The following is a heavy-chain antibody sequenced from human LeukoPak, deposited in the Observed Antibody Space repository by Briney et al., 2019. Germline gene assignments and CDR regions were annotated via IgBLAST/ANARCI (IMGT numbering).Heavy chain of an antibody. Sequence: ASVKVSCKASGYTFTCYYMHWVRQAPGQGLEWMGWINPNSGGTNYAQKFQGRVTMTRDTSISTAYMELSRLRSDDTAVYYCARTPLYSDCSSTSCYLPDYWGQGTLVTVSS. CDR3: ARTPLYSDCSSTSCYLPDY. J-gene: IGHJ4*02. V-gene: IGHV1-2*02. CDR1: GYTFTCYY. D-gene: IGHD2-2*01. CDR2: INPNSGGT.